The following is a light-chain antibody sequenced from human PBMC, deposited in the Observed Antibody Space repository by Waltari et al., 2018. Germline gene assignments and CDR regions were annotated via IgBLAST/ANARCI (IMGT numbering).Light chain of an antibody. CDR3: QQRSNWPPLT. CDR1: QSVSSY. CDR2: DAT. V-gene: IGKV3-11*01. J-gene: IGKJ4*01. Sequence: EIVLTQSPATLSLSPGERATPSCRASQSVSSYLAWYQRKPGQAPRLLIYDATNRATGIPARFSGSGSGTDFTLTISSLEPEDFAVYYCQQRSNWPPLTFGGGTKVEIK.